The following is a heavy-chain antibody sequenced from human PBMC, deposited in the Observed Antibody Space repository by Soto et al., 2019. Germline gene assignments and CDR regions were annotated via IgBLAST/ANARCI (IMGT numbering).Heavy chain of an antibody. J-gene: IGHJ6*02. Sequence: ASVKFSCQASGFTFTSSAVQWVRQARGQRLEWIGWILVGSGNTNYAQKFQERVTITRDMSTSTAYMELSSLRSEDTAVYYCAAAIYDYYGMDVWGQGTTVTVS. CDR2: ILVGSGNT. V-gene: IGHV1-58*01. CDR1: GFTFTSSA. D-gene: IGHD2-2*02. CDR3: AAAIYDYYGMDV.